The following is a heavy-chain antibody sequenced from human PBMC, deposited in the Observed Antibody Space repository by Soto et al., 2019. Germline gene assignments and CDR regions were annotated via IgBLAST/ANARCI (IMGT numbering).Heavy chain of an antibody. CDR2: ISYDGSNK. J-gene: IGHJ6*02. Sequence: QVQPVESGGGVVQPGRSLRLSCAASGFTFSSYAMHWVRQAPGKGLEWVAVISYDGSNKYYADSVKGRFTISRDNSKNTLYLQMNSLRAEDTAVYYCARDVEQLAPTYYYYGMDVWGQGTTVTVSS. D-gene: IGHD6-13*01. V-gene: IGHV3-30-3*01. CDR3: ARDVEQLAPTYYYYGMDV. CDR1: GFTFSSYA.